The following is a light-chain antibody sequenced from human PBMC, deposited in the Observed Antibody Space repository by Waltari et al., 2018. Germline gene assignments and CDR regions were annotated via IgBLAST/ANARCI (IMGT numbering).Light chain of an antibody. CDR2: GTS. CDR3: QQSYSTLWT. J-gene: IGKJ1*01. Sequence: EIVLTQSPGTLSLSPWERATLSCRASQTIARSYLTWYQQKPGQAPRLLIYGTSSRATGIPDRFSGSGSGTDFTLTISSLQPEDFATYYCQQSYSTLWTFGQGTKVEIK. V-gene: IGKV3-20*01. CDR1: QTIARSY.